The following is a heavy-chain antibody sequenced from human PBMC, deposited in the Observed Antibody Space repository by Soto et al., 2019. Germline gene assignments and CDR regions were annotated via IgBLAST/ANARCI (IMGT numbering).Heavy chain of an antibody. CDR2: ISGSGDRT. J-gene: IGHJ4*02. V-gene: IGHV3-23*01. CDR3: VKDDGGYPSTAPH. Sequence: EVQLLESGGGLVQPGGSLRLSCAAPGITISNYPMSWVRQAPGKGLDCVSGISGSGDRTYYGDSAKGRFTISKDISKNSLSLQLDSLGVEDTAVYFCVKDDGGYPSTAPHWGQGTLVTVSS. CDR1: GITISNYP. D-gene: IGHD3-22*01.